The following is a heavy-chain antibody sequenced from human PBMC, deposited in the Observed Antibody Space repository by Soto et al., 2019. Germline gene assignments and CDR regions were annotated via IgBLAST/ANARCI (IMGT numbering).Heavy chain of an antibody. J-gene: IGHJ6*02. CDR3: ARGRYSIGWYDNYYNYGMGV. V-gene: IGHV1-8*01. D-gene: IGHD6-19*01. CDR1: GYTFTSYD. Sequence: ASVKVSCKASGYTFTSYDINWVRQATGQGLEWMGWMNPNSGNTGYAQKFQGRVTMTRNTSISTAYMELSSLRSEDTAVYYCARGRYSIGWYDNYYNYGMGVWGQGTRVTVSS. CDR2: MNPNSGNT.